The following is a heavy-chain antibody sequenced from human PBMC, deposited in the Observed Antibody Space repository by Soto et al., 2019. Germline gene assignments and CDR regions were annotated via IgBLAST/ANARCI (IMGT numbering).Heavy chain of an antibody. J-gene: IGHJ3*02. Sequence: GASVKVSCKASGYTFTSYDINWVRQATGQGLEWMGWMNPNSGNTGYAQKFQGRVTMTRNTSISTAYMELSSLRSEDTAVYYCARGRITIFGVVIIELGAFDIWGQGTMVTVS. D-gene: IGHD3-3*01. CDR2: MNPNSGNT. CDR1: GYTFTSYD. CDR3: ARGRITIFGVVIIELGAFDI. V-gene: IGHV1-8*01.